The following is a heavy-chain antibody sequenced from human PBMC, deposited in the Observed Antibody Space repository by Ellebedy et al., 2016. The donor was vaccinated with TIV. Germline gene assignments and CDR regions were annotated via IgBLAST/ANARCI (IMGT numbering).Heavy chain of an antibody. CDR2: INHSGST. J-gene: IGHJ6*02. V-gene: IGHV4-34*01. Sequence: SETLSLTCAVYGGSFSGYYWSWIRQPPGKGLEWIGEINHSGSTNYNPSLKSRVTISVDTSKNQFSLKLSSVTAADTAVYYCARGGRITMIVVVSELYGMDVWGQGTTVTVSS. D-gene: IGHD3-22*01. CDR3: ARGGRITMIVVVSELYGMDV. CDR1: GGSFSGYY.